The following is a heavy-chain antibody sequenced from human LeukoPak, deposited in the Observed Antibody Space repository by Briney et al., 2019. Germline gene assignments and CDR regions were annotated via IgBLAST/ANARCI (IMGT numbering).Heavy chain of an antibody. J-gene: IGHJ5*02. D-gene: IGHD3-10*02. CDR2: IYTSGST. CDR1: RGSISSYY. V-gene: IGHV4-4*07. CDR3: ARHLANVRWGVSPRWFDP. Sequence: SETLSLTCTVSRGSISSYYWSWIRQPPRKGLECIGRIYTSGSTNYNPSLTSRVTMSVDTSKNQFSLKLSSVTAADTAVYYCARHLANVRWGVSPRWFDPWGQGTLVTVSS.